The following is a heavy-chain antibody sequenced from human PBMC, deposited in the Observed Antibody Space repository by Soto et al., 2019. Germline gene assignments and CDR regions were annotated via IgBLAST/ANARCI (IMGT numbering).Heavy chain of an antibody. Sequence: TLSLTCTVTGASIRGSYYFWSWIRQPPGEGLEWLGYVYSTGSTYYNPSLKSRISMSVDTSKNQFSLKLSSVTAADTAVYYCARNHDYYYASHFDYWGQGTLVTVSS. CDR3: ARNHDYYYASHFDY. J-gene: IGHJ4*02. V-gene: IGHV4-30-4*08. CDR2: VYSTGST. D-gene: IGHD3-10*01. CDR1: GASIRGSYYF.